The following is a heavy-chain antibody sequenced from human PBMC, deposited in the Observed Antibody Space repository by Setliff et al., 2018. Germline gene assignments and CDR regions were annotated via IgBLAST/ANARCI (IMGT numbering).Heavy chain of an antibody. D-gene: IGHD3-3*01. CDR2: IYDSGKT. Sequence: SETLSLTCSVPGDSISTFSYYWGWIRQPPGKGLEWIGTIYDSGKTYYNPSLKSRVSISVDTSKSQFFLKLNSVTAADTAVYYCARMSGFLYMDVWGEGTPVTVSS. J-gene: IGHJ6*03. V-gene: IGHV4-39*01. CDR3: ARMSGFLYMDV. CDR1: GDSISTFSYY.